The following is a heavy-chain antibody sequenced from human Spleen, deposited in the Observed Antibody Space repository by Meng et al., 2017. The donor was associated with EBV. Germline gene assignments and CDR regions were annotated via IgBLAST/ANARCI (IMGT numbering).Heavy chain of an antibody. V-gene: IGHV1-2*04. CDR2: INPNSGDT. CDR1: GYTFTDYF. D-gene: IGHD3-22*01. J-gene: IGHJ4*02. Sequence: QVQLVQSGAEVKKPGAPVKASCKASGYTFTDYFIHWVRQAPGQGLEWMGCINPNSGDTKYAQKFQGWVTLTRDTSISTAYMELSGLKSDDTAVYYCARSSPYYDTSGYCGSWGQGTLVTVSS. CDR3: ARSSPYYDTSGYCGS.